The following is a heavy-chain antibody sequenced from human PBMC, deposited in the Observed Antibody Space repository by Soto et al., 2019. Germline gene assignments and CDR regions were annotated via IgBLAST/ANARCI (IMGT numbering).Heavy chain of an antibody. V-gene: IGHV3-23*01. Sequence: HPGGSLRLSCAASGFTFSSYAMSWVRQAPGKGLEWVSAISGSGGSTYYADSVKGRFTISRGNSKNTLYLQMDTLRAEDTAVYYGAKDYQTTIFGVVFLLNAFDIWGQGTMVTVSS. CDR2: ISGSGGST. J-gene: IGHJ3*02. D-gene: IGHD3-3*01. CDR1: GFTFSSYA. CDR3: AKDYQTTIFGVVFLLNAFDI.